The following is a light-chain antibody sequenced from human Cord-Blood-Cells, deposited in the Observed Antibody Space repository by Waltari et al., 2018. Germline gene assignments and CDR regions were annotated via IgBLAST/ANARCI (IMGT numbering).Light chain of an antibody. V-gene: IGLV2-23*01. Sequence: QSALTQPASVSGSPGQSITISCTGTSSDVGRSNLVSWYQQHPGKAPKLMIYEGSKRPSGVSNRFSGSKSGNTASLTISGLQAEDEADYYCCSYAGSSTWGFGGGTKLTVL. CDR1: SSDVGRSNL. J-gene: IGLJ2*01. CDR2: EGS. CDR3: CSYAGSSTWG.